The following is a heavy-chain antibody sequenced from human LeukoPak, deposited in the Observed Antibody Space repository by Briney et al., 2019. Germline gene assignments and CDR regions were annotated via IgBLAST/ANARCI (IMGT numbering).Heavy chain of an antibody. CDR2: ISGDGGST. CDR3: AKGVVVAATPEWYFDL. V-gene: IGHV3-43*02. Sequence: AGGSLRLSCAASGFTFDDYAMYWVRQAPGKGLEWVSLISGDGGSTYYADSVRGRFTISRDNSKNSLYLQMNSLRTEDTALYYCAKGVVVAATPEWYFDLWGRGTLVTVSS. J-gene: IGHJ2*01. D-gene: IGHD2-15*01. CDR1: GFTFDDYA.